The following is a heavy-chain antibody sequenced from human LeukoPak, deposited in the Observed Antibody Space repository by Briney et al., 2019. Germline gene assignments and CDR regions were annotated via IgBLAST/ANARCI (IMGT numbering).Heavy chain of an antibody. Sequence: ASVKVSCKASGNTFTGYYMHWVRQAPGQGLEWMGWINPNSGGTNYAQKFQGRVTMTRDTSISTAYMELSRLRSDDTAVYYCAGRDSGYDYWAFDIWGQGTMVTVSS. CDR2: INPNSGGT. CDR1: GNTFTGYY. CDR3: AGRDSGYDYWAFDI. V-gene: IGHV1-2*02. J-gene: IGHJ3*02. D-gene: IGHD5-12*01.